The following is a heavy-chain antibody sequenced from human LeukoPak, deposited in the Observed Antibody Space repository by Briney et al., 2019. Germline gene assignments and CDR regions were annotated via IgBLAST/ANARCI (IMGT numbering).Heavy chain of an antibody. V-gene: IGHV4-59*08. CDR1: GGSISSYY. J-gene: IGHJ4*02. D-gene: IGHD6-19*01. Sequence: SEALSLTCTVSGGSISSYYWSWIRQPPGKGLEWIGYIYYSGSTNYNPSLKSRVTISVDTSKNQFSLKLSSVTAADTAVYYCARHLGKYSSGWLDYWGQGTLVTVSS. CDR2: IYYSGST. CDR3: ARHLGKYSSGWLDY.